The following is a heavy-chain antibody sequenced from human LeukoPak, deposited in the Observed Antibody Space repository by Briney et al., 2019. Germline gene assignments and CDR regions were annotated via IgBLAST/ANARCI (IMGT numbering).Heavy chain of an antibody. V-gene: IGHV3-48*03. CDR3: ARGGGSYPFFDY. D-gene: IGHD1-26*01. CDR1: GFTFGIYE. CDR2: ISNSGTTI. J-gene: IGHJ4*02. Sequence: GGSRRLSCAASGFTFGIYEMNWVRQAPGKGLEWVSYISNSGTTIYYGDSVKGRFTISRDNTKNSLYLQMNSLRAEDTAVYYCARGGGSYPFFDYWGQGALVTVSS.